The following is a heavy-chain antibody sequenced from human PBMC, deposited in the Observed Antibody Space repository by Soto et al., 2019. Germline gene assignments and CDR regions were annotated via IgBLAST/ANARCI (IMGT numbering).Heavy chain of an antibody. V-gene: IGHV4-4*02. CDR2: INHSGST. D-gene: IGHD3-10*01. CDR1: GGSISSSNW. J-gene: IGHJ6*02. Sequence: QVQLQESGPGLVKPSGTLSLTCAVSGGSISSSNWWSWVRQPPGKGLEWIGEINHSGSTNYNPSLKSRVTISVDKSKNQFSLKLSSVTAADTAVYYCARDQGDSLVTMVRGVIAMGGMDVWGQGTTVTVSS. CDR3: ARDQGDSLVTMVRGVIAMGGMDV.